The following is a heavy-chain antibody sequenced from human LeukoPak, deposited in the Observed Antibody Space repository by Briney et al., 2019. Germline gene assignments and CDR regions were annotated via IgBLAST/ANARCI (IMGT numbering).Heavy chain of an antibody. CDR3: AKDIGSYYDY. D-gene: IGHD3-10*01. J-gene: IGHJ4*02. Sequence: PGGSLRLSCAASGFSFSTYEFHWVRHAPGKGLEWVSYISASGQTIYYADSVRGRFTISRDNSKNTLYLEMNSLRAEDTAVYYCAKDIGSYYDYWGQGILVTVSS. V-gene: IGHV3-48*01. CDR1: GFSFSTYE. CDR2: ISASGQTI.